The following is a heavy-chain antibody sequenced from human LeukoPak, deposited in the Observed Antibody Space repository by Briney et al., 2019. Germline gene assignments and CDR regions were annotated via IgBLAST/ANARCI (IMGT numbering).Heavy chain of an antibody. V-gene: IGHV3-30*02. Sequence: GGSLRLSCAATGFSFSNYGMHWVRQAPGKGLEWVAFIRYDGTDIYYADSVKGRFTISRDNSKNTLFLQMSSLRAEDTAVYYCAKDNYYYDSSGYDAFDIWGQGTMVTVSS. J-gene: IGHJ3*02. CDR1: GFSFSNYG. CDR2: IRYDGTDI. D-gene: IGHD3-22*01. CDR3: AKDNYYYDSSGYDAFDI.